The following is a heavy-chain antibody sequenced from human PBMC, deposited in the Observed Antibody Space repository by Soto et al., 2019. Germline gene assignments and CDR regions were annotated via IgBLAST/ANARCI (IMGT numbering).Heavy chain of an antibody. CDR3: AKDRGRTCYEDY. V-gene: IGHV3-23*01. D-gene: IGHD3-10*01. CDR2: ISGSGNTS. Sequence: EVQLLESGGGLVQPGGSLRLSCAASGFTFSSYAMTWVRQAPGKGLEWVSAISGSGNTSYYADSVKGRFTISRDSSKKMLYLQMNSQRPEHTGVYCCAKDRGRTCYEDYWGQGTLVTVSS. CDR1: GFTFSSYA. J-gene: IGHJ4*02.